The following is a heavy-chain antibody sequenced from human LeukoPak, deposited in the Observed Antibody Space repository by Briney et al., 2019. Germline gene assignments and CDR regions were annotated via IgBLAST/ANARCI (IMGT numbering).Heavy chain of an antibody. V-gene: IGHV5-51*01. CDR2: IYPGDSDT. CDR3: ARAGYSGYTFDY. D-gene: IGHD5-12*01. CDR1: GYSFTTYW. Sequence: GESLKISCRGSGYSFTTYWIGWVRQMPGKGLEWVGIIYPGDSDTRYRPSFQGQVTISADESISAAYLQWNSLKASDTAMYYCARAGYSGYTFDYWGQGTLVTVSS. J-gene: IGHJ4*02.